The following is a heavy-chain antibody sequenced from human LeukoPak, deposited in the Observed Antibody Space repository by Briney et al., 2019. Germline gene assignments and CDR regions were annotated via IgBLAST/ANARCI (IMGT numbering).Heavy chain of an antibody. Sequence: GGSLRLSCAASGFTFSRNGMHWVRQAPGKGLEWVSAISGSGGSTYYADSVKGRFTISRDNSKNTLYLQMNSLRAEDTAVYYCARDGRHYYGSGSPDYWGQGTLVTVSS. V-gene: IGHV3-23*01. CDR1: GFTFSRNG. CDR3: ARDGRHYYGSGSPDY. CDR2: ISGSGGST. D-gene: IGHD3-10*01. J-gene: IGHJ4*02.